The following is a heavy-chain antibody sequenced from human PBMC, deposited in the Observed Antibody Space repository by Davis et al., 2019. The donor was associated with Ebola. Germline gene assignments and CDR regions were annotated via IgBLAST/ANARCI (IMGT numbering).Heavy chain of an antibody. J-gene: IGHJ4*02. CDR1: GGTFSSYA. CDR3: ARGDIVVVPAAIRDWEAFNY. D-gene: IGHD2-2*01. CDR2: INAGNGNT. V-gene: IGHV1-3*01. Sequence: ASVKVSCKASGGTFSSYAISWVRQAPGQGLEWMGWINAGNGNTEYSQKFQGRVTITRDTSASTAYMELSSLRSEDTAVYYCARGDIVVVPAAIRDWEAFNYWGQGTLVTVSS.